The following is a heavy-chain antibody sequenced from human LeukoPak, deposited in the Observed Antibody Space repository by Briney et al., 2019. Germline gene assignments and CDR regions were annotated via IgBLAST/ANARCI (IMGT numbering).Heavy chain of an antibody. V-gene: IGHV3-20*04. Sequence: GGSLRLFCAASGFTYDDFGMSWVRQAPGKGREWVSGIHWNGGSTVYADSVKGRFTISRDNAKNSLYLQMNSLRAEDTALYYCARGYSSGCLDYWGQGSLVTVSS. J-gene: IGHJ4*02. CDR2: IHWNGGST. CDR3: ARGYSSGCLDY. D-gene: IGHD6-19*01. CDR1: GFTYDDFG.